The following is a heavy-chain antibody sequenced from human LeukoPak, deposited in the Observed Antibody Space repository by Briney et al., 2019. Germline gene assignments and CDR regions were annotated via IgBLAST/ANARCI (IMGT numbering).Heavy chain of an antibody. CDR1: GFTFSDYY. CDR3: ARDGYGSGSYYNWYFDL. D-gene: IGHD3-10*01. CDR2: ISSRGNTI. J-gene: IGHJ2*01. Sequence: GGSLRLSRAASGFTFSDYYMSWIREAPGKGLEWGAYISSRGNTIYQADSVKGRFTISRDNATTSPYLQMNSLRAEDTAVYYCARDGYGSGSYYNWYFDLWGRGTLVTVSS. V-gene: IGHV3-11*01.